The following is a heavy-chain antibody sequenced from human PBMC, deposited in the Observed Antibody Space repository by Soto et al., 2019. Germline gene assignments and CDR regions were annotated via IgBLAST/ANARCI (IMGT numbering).Heavy chain of an antibody. V-gene: IGHV1-18*01. CDR2: ISAYNGNT. D-gene: IGHD5-18*01. CDR3: ARDLQLCFSVNSFDY. Sequence: ASVKVSCKASGYTFTSYGISWVRQAPGQGLEWMGWISAYNGNTNYAQKLQGRVTMTTDTSTSTAYMELRSLRSDDTAVYYCARDLQLCFSVNSFDYWGQGTLVTVSS. CDR1: GYTFTSYG. J-gene: IGHJ4*02.